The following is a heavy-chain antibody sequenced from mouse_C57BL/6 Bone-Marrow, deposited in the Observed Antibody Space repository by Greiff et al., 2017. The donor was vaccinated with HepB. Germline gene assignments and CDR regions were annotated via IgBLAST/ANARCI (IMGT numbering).Heavy chain of an antibody. Sequence: VQLQQPGAELVKPGASVKLSCKASGYTFTSYWMHWVKQRPGQGLEWIGMIHPNSGSTNYNEKFKSKATLTGDKSSSTAYMQLSSLTSEDSAVYNYAREITTVVATDWGQGTTLTVSS. J-gene: IGHJ2*01. CDR1: GYTFTSYW. CDR3: AREITTVVATD. D-gene: IGHD1-1*01. V-gene: IGHV1-64*01. CDR2: IHPNSGST.